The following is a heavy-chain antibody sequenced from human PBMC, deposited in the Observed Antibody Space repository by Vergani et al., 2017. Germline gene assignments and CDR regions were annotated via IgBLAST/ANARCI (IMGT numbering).Heavy chain of an antibody. CDR1: GFSFSTYW. J-gene: IGHJ5*02. V-gene: IGHV5-51*01. CDR2: ISPGGSYI. D-gene: IGHD1-26*01. CDR3: ARLRTTPGSYHDQ. Sequence: EVQLVQSGAEVKKPGESLKISCKGSGFSFSTYWIGWVRQMPGKGLEWVGIISPGGSYIRYSPSFQGQVTMSADESISTAYLQWSSLKASDTAMYFCARLRTTPGSYHDQWGQGTLITVSS.